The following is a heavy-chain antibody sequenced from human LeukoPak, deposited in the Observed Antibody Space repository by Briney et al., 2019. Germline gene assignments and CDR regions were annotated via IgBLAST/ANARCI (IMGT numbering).Heavy chain of an antibody. V-gene: IGHV3-23*01. CDR2: ISGSGGST. CDR1: GFTFSSYA. D-gene: IGHD3-22*01. CDR3: AKDPTPMIADIDY. Sequence: GKSLRLSCAASGFTFSSYAMSWVRQAPGKGLEWVSAISGSGGSTYYADSVKGRFTISRDNSKNTLYLQMNSLRAEDTAVYYRAKDPTPMIADIDYWGQGTLVTVSS. J-gene: IGHJ4*02.